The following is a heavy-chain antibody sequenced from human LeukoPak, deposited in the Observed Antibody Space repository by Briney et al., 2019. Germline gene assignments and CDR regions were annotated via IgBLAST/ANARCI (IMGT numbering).Heavy chain of an antibody. CDR1: GFTFTNYA. D-gene: IGHD2-15*01. V-gene: IGHV3-23*01. CDR2: ISGSGAGT. J-gene: IGHJ4*02. Sequence: PGGSLRLSCAASGFTFTNYAMAWVRQAPGKGLEWVSAISGSGAGTYYTDSVKGRFTISRDNSKNTLYLQMNSLRAEDTAVYYCADTSGYLDYWGQGTLVTVSS. CDR3: ADTSGYLDY.